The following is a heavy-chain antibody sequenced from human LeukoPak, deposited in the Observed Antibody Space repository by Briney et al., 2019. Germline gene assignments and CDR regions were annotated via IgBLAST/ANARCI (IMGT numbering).Heavy chain of an antibody. CDR1: GFTFSNYN. CDR2: ISSSSSFT. V-gene: IGHV3-21*01. CDR3: ANNFDY. J-gene: IGHJ4*02. Sequence: GGSLRLSCAASGFTFSNYNMNWVRQAPGKGLEWVSSISSSSSFTYYADSVKGRFTISRDNAKNSLYLQMNSLRAEDTAVYYCANNFDYWGQGTLVTVSS.